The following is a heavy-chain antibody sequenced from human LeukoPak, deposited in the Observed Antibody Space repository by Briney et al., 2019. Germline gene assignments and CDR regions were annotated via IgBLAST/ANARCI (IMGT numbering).Heavy chain of an antibody. D-gene: IGHD1-1*01. CDR3: ATGTGRYWTFFDY. J-gene: IGHJ4*02. V-gene: IGHV3-9*01. CDR2: ISWNSGSI. Sequence: GGSLRLSCAASGFSFDDYAMHWVRQAPGKGLEWVSGISWNSGSIDYVGSVKGRFTISRDNAKNSLYLQMTSLRPEDTAFYYCATGTGRYWTFFDYWGQGILVTVSS. CDR1: GFSFDDYA.